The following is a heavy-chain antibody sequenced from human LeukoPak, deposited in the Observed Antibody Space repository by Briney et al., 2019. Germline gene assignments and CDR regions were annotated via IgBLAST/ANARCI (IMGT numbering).Heavy chain of an antibody. V-gene: IGHV1-46*01. J-gene: IGHJ6*02. D-gene: IGHD3-10*01. CDR1: GYTFTSYY. CDR2: INPSGGST. CDR3: ARDWITMVREYSYYYYYGMDV. Sequence: ASVKVPCKASGYTFTSYYMHWVRQAPGQGLEWMGIINPSGGSTSYAQKFQGRVTMTRDTSTSTVYMELSSLRSEDTAVYYCARDWITMVREYSYYYYYGMDVWGQGTTVTVSS.